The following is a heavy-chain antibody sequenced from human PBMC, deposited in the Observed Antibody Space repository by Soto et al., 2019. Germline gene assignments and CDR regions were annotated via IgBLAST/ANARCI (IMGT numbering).Heavy chain of an antibody. CDR1: GFSLTNGVG. D-gene: IGHD2-15*01. CDR2: VYWDDDK. J-gene: IGHJ4*02. V-gene: IGHV2-5*02. Sequence: ITLEESGPTLVKPTETLTLTCIFSGFSLTNGVGVGWDRQPPGQALEWLALVYWDDDKQYTPSLMSRLTITKDISTGQVLLTMTNTDPVATATYYYAPLTAACWGPGSLVTVSS. CDR3: APLTAAC.